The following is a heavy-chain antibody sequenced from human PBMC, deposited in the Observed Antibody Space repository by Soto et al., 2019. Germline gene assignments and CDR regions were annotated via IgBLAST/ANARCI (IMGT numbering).Heavy chain of an antibody. CDR2: IKEDGSET. CDR3: TRGSGWCDY. CDR1: EFTFSGYW. Sequence: EVQLVESGGGLVQPWGSLRLSCAASEFTFSGYWMTWVRQAPGKGLEWVANIKEDGSETNYLDSVKGRFTISRDNAKNSVYLQMNSLRAEDTAVYYCTRGSGWCDYWGQGTLVTVSS. V-gene: IGHV3-7*04. D-gene: IGHD6-19*01. J-gene: IGHJ4*02.